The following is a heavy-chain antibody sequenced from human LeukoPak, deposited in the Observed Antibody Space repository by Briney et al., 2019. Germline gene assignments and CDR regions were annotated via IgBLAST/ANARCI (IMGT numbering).Heavy chain of an antibody. CDR2: IYNSETT. CDR1: GGSISNYY. V-gene: IGHV4-4*07. J-gene: IGHJ4*02. CDR3: ARGSSQFNY. Sequence: PSETLSLTCTVSGGSISNYYWNWVRQPAGKGLEWIGRIYNSETTNYNPSLKSRVTMSVDTSKNQLSLKLSSVTGADTAVYYCARGSSQFNYWGQGTLVTVSS.